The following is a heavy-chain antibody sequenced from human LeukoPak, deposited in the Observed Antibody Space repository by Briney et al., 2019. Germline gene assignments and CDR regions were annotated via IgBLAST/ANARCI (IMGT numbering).Heavy chain of an antibody. J-gene: IGHJ5*02. Sequence: SETLSLTCTVSGGSISSQYWNWIRHPAGKGLEWIGRIYSSGSTIYNPSLKSRVTMSGDASKNQFSLELSSVTAADTAVYYCARGYVYGDFPWGQGTLVSVSS. CDR2: IYSSGST. CDR3: ARGYVYGDFP. CDR1: GGSISSQY. D-gene: IGHD2-21*02. V-gene: IGHV4-4*07.